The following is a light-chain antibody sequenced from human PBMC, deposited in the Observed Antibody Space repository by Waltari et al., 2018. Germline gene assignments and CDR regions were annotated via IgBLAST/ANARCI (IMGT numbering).Light chain of an antibody. J-gene: IGLJ2*01. Sequence: VSGSPGQSITISCAGTSSDVGNYNLVSWYQQHAGEAPKLMIYEVTKRPSGVSNRFSGSKSGNTASLSISGLQAEDEADYYCCSYASGSTFVFGGGTKLTVL. CDR1: SSDVGNYNL. CDR3: CSYASGSTFV. V-gene: IGLV2-23*02. CDR2: EVT.